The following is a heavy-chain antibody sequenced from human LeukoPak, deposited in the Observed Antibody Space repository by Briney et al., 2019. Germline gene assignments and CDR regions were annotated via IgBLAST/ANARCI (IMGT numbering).Heavy chain of an antibody. J-gene: IGHJ4*02. D-gene: IGHD6-19*01. V-gene: IGHV3-20*04. CDR2: INWNGGRT. Sequence: GGSLRLSCAASGFTFDDYGMSWVRQAPGKGLEWVSGINWNGGRTGYADSVKGRLTISRDNAKNSLYLQMNSLRAEDTALYYCAKLAGTGGFDYWGQGTLVTVSS. CDR3: AKLAGTGGFDY. CDR1: GFTFDDYG.